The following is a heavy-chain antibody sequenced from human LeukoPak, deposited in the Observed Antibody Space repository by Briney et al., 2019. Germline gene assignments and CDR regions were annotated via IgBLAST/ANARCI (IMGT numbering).Heavy chain of an antibody. CDR1: GFTFSDYY. Sequence: GGSLRLSCAASGFTFSDYYMSWIRQAPGKGLEWVSYISCSGSTIYYADSVKGRFTISRDNAKNSLYLQMNSLRAEDTALYYCAKDIDGGSSWYFDYWGQGTLVTVSS. CDR2: ISCSGSTI. CDR3: AKDIDGGSSWYFDY. V-gene: IGHV3-11*01. J-gene: IGHJ4*02. D-gene: IGHD6-13*01.